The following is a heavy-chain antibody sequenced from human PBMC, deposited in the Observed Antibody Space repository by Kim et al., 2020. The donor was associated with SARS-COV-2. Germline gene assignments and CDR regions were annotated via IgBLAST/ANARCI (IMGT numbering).Heavy chain of an antibody. V-gene: IGHV3-74*01. CDR2: FNSDGSDT. Sequence: GGSLRLSCAVSGFTFSNYLMHWVHQAPGKGLVWVSRFNSDGSDTTYADCVKGRFTISRDNAKNTLYLQMNSLRAEDSAVYYCARAPRGWYSFDYWGQGTLVTVSS. CDR1: GFTFSNYL. D-gene: IGHD6-19*01. CDR3: ARAPRGWYSFDY. J-gene: IGHJ4*02.